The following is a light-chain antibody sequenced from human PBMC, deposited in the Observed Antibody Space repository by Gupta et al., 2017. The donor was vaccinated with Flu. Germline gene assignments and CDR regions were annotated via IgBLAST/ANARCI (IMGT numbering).Light chain of an antibody. V-gene: IGLV3-25*03. CDR1: VLAKQF. CDR3: QSADSSGPPVI. J-gene: IGLJ2*01. CDR2: KDT. Sequence: GQTARITCSGDVLAKQFAYWYQQKPGQAPVLLIYKDTERPSGIPERLSGSSSGTTVTLTIXGXQAEDEXDYYCQSADSSGPPVIFGGGTKLTVL.